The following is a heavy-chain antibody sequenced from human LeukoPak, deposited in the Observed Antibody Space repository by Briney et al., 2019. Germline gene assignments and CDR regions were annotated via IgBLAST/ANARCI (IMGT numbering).Heavy chain of an antibody. D-gene: IGHD3-22*01. CDR1: GFTFSSYA. J-gene: IGHJ6*02. CDR2: IYSGGNT. Sequence: PGGSLRLSCAASGFTFSSYAMHWVRQAPGKGLEWVSVIYSGGNTYYADSVKGRFTISRDNSKNTLYLQMNSLRAEDTAVYYCARPMYYYDTSGHYYYHGMDVWGQGTTVTVSS. CDR3: ARPMYYYDTSGHYYYHGMDV. V-gene: IGHV3-53*01.